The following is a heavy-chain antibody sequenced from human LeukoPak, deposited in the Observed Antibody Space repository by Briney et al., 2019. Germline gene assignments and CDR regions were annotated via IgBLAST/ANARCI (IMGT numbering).Heavy chain of an antibody. Sequence: SETLSLTCAVYGGSLSGYYWSWIRQPPGKGLEWIGEINHSGSTNYNPSLKSRVTISVDTSKNQFSLKLSSVTAADTAVYYCARGLGYCSSTSCYAAPNWGQGTLVTVSS. J-gene: IGHJ4*02. CDR3: ARGLGYCSSTSCYAAPN. CDR1: GGSLSGYY. V-gene: IGHV4-34*01. D-gene: IGHD2-2*01. CDR2: INHSGST.